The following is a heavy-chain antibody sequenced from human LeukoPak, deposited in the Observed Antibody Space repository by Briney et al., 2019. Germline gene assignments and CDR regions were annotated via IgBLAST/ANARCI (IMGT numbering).Heavy chain of an antibody. V-gene: IGHV1-2*02. CDR2: INPNSGGT. D-gene: IGHD2/OR15-2a*01. CDR1: GYTFTGYY. CDR3: ARGPPFSTHNWFDP. Sequence: ASVKVSCKASGYTFTGYYMHWVRQAPGQGLEWMGWINPNSGGTNYAQKFQGRVTMTRDTSISTAYMELSRLRSDDTAVYYCARGPPFSTHNWFDPWGQGTLVTVSS. J-gene: IGHJ5*02.